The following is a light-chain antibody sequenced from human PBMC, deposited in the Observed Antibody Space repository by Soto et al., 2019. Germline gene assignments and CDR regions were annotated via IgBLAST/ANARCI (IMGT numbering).Light chain of an antibody. CDR2: VAS. V-gene: IGKV1-9*01. J-gene: IGKJ2*01. CDR1: QGISTY. Sequence: DIQLTQSPSFLSASVGYRVTITCRASQGISTYLAWYQQKSGKAPKLLIYVASTLQSGVPSRFSGSGSGTEYTVTISSLQPKYLAIFSCQQLYLYPYTFGQGTKLEI. CDR3: QQLYLYPYT.